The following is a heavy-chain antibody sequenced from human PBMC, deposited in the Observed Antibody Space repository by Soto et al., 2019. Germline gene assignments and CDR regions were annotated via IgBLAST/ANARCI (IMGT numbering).Heavy chain of an antibody. J-gene: IGHJ6*02. D-gene: IGHD3-10*01. CDR1: GGSIISGGYY. Sequence: TLSLTCTVSGGSIISGGYYWSCIRQHPGRGLEWIGYIYYSGSTYYNPSLKSRVTISVDTSKNQFSLKLSSVTAADTAVYYCARDWSDYYGSGSYGMDVWGQGTTVTVSS. V-gene: IGHV4-31*03. CDR2: IYYSGST. CDR3: ARDWSDYYGSGSYGMDV.